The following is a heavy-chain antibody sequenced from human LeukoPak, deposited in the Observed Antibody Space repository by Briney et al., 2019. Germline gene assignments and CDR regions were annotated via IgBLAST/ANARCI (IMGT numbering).Heavy chain of an antibody. D-gene: IGHD6-13*01. CDR3: AKHSSSSSWYRNDY. CDR1: GFTFSTYG. V-gene: IGHV3-23*01. CDR2: ISGRDTNT. J-gene: IGHJ4*02. Sequence: GGSLRLSCAASGFTFSTYGMSWVRQAPGKGLEWVSAISGRDTNTYYADSVKGRFTISRDNSKNTLYLQMNSLRAEDTAVYYCAKHSSSSSWYRNDYWGQGTLVTVSS.